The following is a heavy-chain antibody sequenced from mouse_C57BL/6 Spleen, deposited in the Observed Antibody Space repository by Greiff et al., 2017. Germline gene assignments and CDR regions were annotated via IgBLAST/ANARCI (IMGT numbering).Heavy chain of an antibody. D-gene: IGHD1-1*01. Sequence: VQRVESGAELVKPGASVKLSCKASGYTFTSYWMHWVKQRPGQGLEWIGMIHPNSGSTNYNEKFKSKATLTVDKSSSTAYMQLSSLTSEDSAVYYCAPITTVVGYWGQGTTLTVSS. CDR2: IHPNSGST. CDR3: APITTVVGY. CDR1: GYTFTSYW. V-gene: IGHV1-64*01. J-gene: IGHJ2*01.